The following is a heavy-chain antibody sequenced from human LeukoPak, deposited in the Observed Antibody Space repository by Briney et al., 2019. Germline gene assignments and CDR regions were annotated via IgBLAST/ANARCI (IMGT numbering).Heavy chain of an antibody. CDR3: TTDDPYDSSGYPSFDY. D-gene: IGHD3-22*01. J-gene: IGHJ4*02. CDR2: IKSKTDGGTT. Sequence: GGSLRLSCAASGFTFSNAWMSWVRQAPGKGLEWVGRIKSKTDGGTTDYAAPVKGTFTISRDYSKNTLYMQMNRIKTEDTAVYYCTTDDPYDSSGYPSFDYWGQGTLVTVSS. V-gene: IGHV3-15*01. CDR1: GFTFSNAW.